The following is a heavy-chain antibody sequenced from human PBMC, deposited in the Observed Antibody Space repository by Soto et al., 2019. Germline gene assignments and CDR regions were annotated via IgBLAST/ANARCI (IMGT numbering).Heavy chain of an antibody. CDR3: AKGLALMADH. CDR1: GFSFNTYV. V-gene: IGHV3-30*18. J-gene: IGHJ4*02. CDR2: ILYDGSKE. Sequence: GGSLRLSCTDSGFSFNTYVMDWVRQAPGKGLEWVARILYDGSKEYYADPVKGRFTISRDNSKNTLYLQMDRLRVEDTAVYFCAKGLALMADHWGQGTPVTVS. D-gene: IGHD2-21*01.